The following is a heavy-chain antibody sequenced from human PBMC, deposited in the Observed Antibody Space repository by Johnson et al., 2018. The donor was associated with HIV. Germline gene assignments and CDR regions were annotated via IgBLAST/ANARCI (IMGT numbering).Heavy chain of an antibody. CDR3: AKGPQGIATPDAFDI. V-gene: IGHV3-30*02. CDR1: GFTFSSYG. J-gene: IGHJ3*02. D-gene: IGHD2-21*01. Sequence: QLVESGGGVVQPGGSLRLSCAASGFTFSSYGMHWVRQAPGKGLEWVAFIRYDGSNKYYADSVKCRFTISRDNSKNTLYLQMNSLRAEDTAVYYCAKGPQGIATPDAFDIWGQGTMVTVSS. CDR2: IRYDGSNK.